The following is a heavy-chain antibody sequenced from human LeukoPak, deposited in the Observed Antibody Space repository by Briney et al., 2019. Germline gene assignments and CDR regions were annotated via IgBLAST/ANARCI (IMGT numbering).Heavy chain of an antibody. J-gene: IGHJ3*02. V-gene: IGHV5-51*01. CDR3: ARHLGSSWFPDAFDI. CDR2: IYPDDSDT. Sequence: KPGESLKISCEASGHTFTNSWIARVRQKPGKGPEWMGLIYPDDSDTRYNPSFQGQVIISADKSISTAYLQWSSLKASDTAMYYCARHLGSSWFPDAFDIWGQGTMVTVSS. D-gene: IGHD6-13*01. CDR1: GHTFTNSW.